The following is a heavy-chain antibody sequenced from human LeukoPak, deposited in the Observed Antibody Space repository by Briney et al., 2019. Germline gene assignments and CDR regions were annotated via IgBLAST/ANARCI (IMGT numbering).Heavy chain of an antibody. J-gene: IGHJ4*02. D-gene: IGHD3-3*01. V-gene: IGHV3-30-3*01. CDR1: GFTFSTYA. CDR3: ARAGVGSIWTNYYFDY. Sequence: GGSLRLSCAASGFTFSTYAMNWVRQAPGKGREGVAIISYDGNNKYYADSVKGRFTISRDNSKNTLYLQMNTLRAEDTAVYYCARAGVGSIWTNYYFDYWGQGTLVTVSS. CDR2: ISYDGNNK.